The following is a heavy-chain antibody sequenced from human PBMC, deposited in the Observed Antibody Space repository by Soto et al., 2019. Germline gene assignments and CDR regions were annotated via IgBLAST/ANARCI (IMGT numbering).Heavy chain of an antibody. V-gene: IGHV3-30*18. CDR1: GFIFSGYG. Sequence: QVQLVESGGGVVQPGGSLRLSCSGSGFIFSGYGMHWVRQPPGKGLEWVAVISYDGRRKYYEDSVKGRFTVSRDNSQNTVYLEMNSLRVEDSAIYYCVKDILRDQLDWGMDVWGQGTTVTVSS. CDR2: ISYDGRRK. D-gene: IGHD3-9*01. J-gene: IGHJ6*02. CDR3: VKDILRDQLDWGMDV.